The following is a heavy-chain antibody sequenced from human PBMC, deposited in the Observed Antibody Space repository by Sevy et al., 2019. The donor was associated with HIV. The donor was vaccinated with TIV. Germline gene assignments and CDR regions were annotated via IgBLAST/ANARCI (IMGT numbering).Heavy chain of an antibody. D-gene: IGHD2-8*01. CDR3: AREGCTRPHDY. CDR2: LSFGCGKI. Sequence: GGSLRLSCAASGFAFYDYSMSWIRQAPGKGLEWVATLSFGCGKINYADSVKGRFTISRDNSKNSFYRQMDNLRVEDTALYYCAREGCTRPHDYWGQGPRVTVSS. J-gene: IGHJ4*02. CDR1: GFAFYDYS. V-gene: IGHV3-23*01.